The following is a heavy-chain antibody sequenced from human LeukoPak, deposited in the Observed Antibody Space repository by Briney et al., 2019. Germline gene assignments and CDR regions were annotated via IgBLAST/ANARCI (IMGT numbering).Heavy chain of an antibody. CDR2: INHSGST. CDR1: GGSFSGYY. CDR3: ARGVRSGGTFALDY. Sequence: SETLSLTCAVYGGSFSGYYWNWIRQPPGKGLEWIGEINHSGSTNYHPSLKSRVTISVDTSKNQISLKMGSVTAADTAVYYCARGVRSGGTFALDYWGQGTLVTVSS. V-gene: IGHV4-34*01. D-gene: IGHD2-15*01. J-gene: IGHJ4*02.